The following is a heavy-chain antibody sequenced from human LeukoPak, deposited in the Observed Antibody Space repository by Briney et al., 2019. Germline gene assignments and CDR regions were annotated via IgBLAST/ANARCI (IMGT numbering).Heavy chain of an antibody. CDR1: GGSFSGYY. V-gene: IGHV4-34*01. Sequence: SETLSLTCAVYGGSFSGYYWRWIRQPPGKGLEWIGKINHSGSTNYNPSLKSRVSISVDTSKNQLSLKLTSVNAADTAVYYCAREEYDDDVWGSYRRQTAFDIWGQGTMLSVSS. CDR3: AREEYDDDVWGSYRRQTAFDI. CDR2: INHSGST. J-gene: IGHJ3*02. D-gene: IGHD3-16*02.